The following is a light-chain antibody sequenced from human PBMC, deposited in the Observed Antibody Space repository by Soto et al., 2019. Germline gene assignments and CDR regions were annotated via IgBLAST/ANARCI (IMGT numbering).Light chain of an antibody. J-gene: IGKJ1*01. CDR3: LQYYNYPKT. CDR1: QGIRND. CDR2: AAS. Sequence: IHMTQSPASLSVSVGDRVTITCRASQGIRNDLGWYQQKPGKAPKLLIYAASSLQSGVPSRFSGSGSGTDFTLTISSLQSEDFATYYCLQYYNYPKTFGQGTKVDIK. V-gene: IGKV1-6*01.